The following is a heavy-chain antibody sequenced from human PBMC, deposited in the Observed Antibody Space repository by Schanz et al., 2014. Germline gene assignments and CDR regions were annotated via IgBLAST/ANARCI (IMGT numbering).Heavy chain of an antibody. J-gene: IGHJ1*01. V-gene: IGHV3-9*01. Sequence: VQLVESGGGVVQPGRSLRLSCAASGFRFDDYAMHWVRQAPGKGLEWVSGMSWNAGSLGYGDSVKGRFTISRDNAKNSLYLQMNSLRAEDTALYYCARDTAQSCIGPSCFEYFQHWGQGALGTVSS. D-gene: IGHD2-2*01. CDR3: ARDTAQSCIGPSCFEYFQH. CDR2: MSWNAGSL. CDR1: GFRFDDYA.